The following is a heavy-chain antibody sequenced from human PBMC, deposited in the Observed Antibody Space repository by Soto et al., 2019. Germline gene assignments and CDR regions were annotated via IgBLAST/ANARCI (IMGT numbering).Heavy chain of an antibody. J-gene: IGHJ3*02. CDR1: GGSFSGYY. V-gene: IGHV4-34*01. D-gene: IGHD6-13*01. CDR2: INHSGST. Sequence: QVQLQQWGAGLLKPSETLSLTCAVYGGSFSGYYWSWIRQPPGKGLEWIGEINHSGSTNYNPSLKSRVTISVDTSKNQFSRKLSSVTAADTAVYYCARARNGYSSTPDAFDIWGQGTMVTVSS. CDR3: ARARNGYSSTPDAFDI.